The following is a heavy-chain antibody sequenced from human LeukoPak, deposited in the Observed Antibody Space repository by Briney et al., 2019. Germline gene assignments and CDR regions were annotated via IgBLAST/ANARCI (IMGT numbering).Heavy chain of an antibody. CDR3: ARETYYYGSGSPSPFDY. V-gene: IGHV1-2*02. CDR1: GYTFTGYY. CDR2: INPNSGGT. J-gene: IGHJ4*02. D-gene: IGHD3-10*01. Sequence: ASVKVSCKASGYTFTGYYMHWVRQAPGQGLEWMGWINPNSGGTNYAQKFQGRVTMTRDTSISTAYMELSRLRSDDTAVYYCARETYYYGSGSPSPFDYWGQGTLVTVSS.